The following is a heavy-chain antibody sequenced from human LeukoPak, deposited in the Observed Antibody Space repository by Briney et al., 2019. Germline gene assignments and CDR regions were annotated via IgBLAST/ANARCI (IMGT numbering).Heavy chain of an antibody. Sequence: SETLSPTCTVSGGSVSNSLYYWSWIRQPPGKGLEWIGYIYYNGDTNYNPSLKSRVIISIDTSSNQFSLRLNSMTAADTAVYYCARVLRAASWRSYDYWGQGSLVTVSS. D-gene: IGHD5-18*01. CDR2: IYYNGDT. J-gene: IGHJ4*02. CDR1: GGSVSNSLYY. V-gene: IGHV4-61*01. CDR3: ARVLRAASWRSYDY.